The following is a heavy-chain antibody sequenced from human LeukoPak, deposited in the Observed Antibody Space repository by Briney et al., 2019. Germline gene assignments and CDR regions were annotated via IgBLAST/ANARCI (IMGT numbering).Heavy chain of an antibody. CDR2: INPNSGGT. Sequence: ASVKVSCKASGYTFTGYYMHWVRQAPGQGLEWMGWINPNSGGTNYAQKFQSRVTMTRDTSISTAYMELSRLRSDDTAVYYCARIRITMVRGVITHFDYWGQGTLVTVSS. V-gene: IGHV1-2*02. J-gene: IGHJ4*02. CDR1: GYTFTGYY. CDR3: ARIRITMVRGVITHFDY. D-gene: IGHD3-10*01.